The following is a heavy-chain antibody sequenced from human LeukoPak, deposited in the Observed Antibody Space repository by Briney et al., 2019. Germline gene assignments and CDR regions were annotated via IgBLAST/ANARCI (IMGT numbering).Heavy chain of an antibody. D-gene: IGHD3-22*01. Sequence: SVKVPCKASGGTFSSYAISWVRQAPGQGLEWMGGIIPIFGTANYAQKFQGRVTITADKSTSTAYMELSSLRSEDTAVYYCARDSYYYDSSGYSRGDAFDIWGQGTMVTVSS. CDR2: IIPIFGTA. CDR3: ARDSYYYDSSGYSRGDAFDI. J-gene: IGHJ3*02. CDR1: GGTFSSYA. V-gene: IGHV1-69*06.